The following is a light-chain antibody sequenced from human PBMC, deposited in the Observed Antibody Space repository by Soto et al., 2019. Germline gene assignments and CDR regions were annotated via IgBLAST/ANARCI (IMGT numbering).Light chain of an antibody. J-gene: IGKJ1*01. CDR2: RVS. V-gene: IGKV2-30*01. CDR1: QGLVYIDGNTY. CDR3: MQGTHWPWT. Sequence: DVVMTQSPLSLPVTLGQPASISCRSTQGLVYIDGNTYLNWFHQRPGQSPRRLIYRVSNRDSGVPDRFSGSGSGTDFTLTISRMEAEDVGIYYCMQGTHWPWTFGQGTKVEIK.